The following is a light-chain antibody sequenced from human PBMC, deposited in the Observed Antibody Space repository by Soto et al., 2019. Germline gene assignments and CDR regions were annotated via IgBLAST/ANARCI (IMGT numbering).Light chain of an antibody. Sequence: VLSKSTDILSLSPGDRATLSCRASQSVPSTYFAWYQQKAGQPPRLLISGTSNRATGIPARFSGSGSGTEFTLTISSLQSEDFAGYYCQQYNNLPLTFGQVTKV. CDR2: GTS. V-gene: IGKV3D-15*01. CDR1: QSVPSTY. J-gene: IGKJ1*01. CDR3: QQYNNLPLT.